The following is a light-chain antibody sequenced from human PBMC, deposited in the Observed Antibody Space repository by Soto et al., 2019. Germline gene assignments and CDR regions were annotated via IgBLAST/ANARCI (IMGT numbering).Light chain of an antibody. CDR2: AAS. J-gene: IGKJ3*01. Sequence: DIPLTQSPSTLSASVGDRVTITCRASQSISSWLAWYQQKPGKAPKLLMYAASSLQTGVPSRFSGSGSGTDFTLTINSLQPEDFATYYCQQGSSFPLTFGPGTKVDIK. V-gene: IGKV1-12*01. CDR1: QSISSW. CDR3: QQGSSFPLT.